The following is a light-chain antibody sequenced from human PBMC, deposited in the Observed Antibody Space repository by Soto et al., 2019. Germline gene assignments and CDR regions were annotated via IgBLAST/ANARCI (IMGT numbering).Light chain of an antibody. J-gene: IGKJ4*01. V-gene: IGKV3-20*01. Sequence: EIVLTQSPGALSVAPGETVTLSCRASEAINNNFVAWYQQRPGQVPRLLMYGASIRVSGVPDRISGRRSGTGFILNIARVAPEDSAVYFCQQNHLSPLTFGGGTQV. CDR2: GAS. CDR1: EAINNNF. CDR3: QQNHLSPLT.